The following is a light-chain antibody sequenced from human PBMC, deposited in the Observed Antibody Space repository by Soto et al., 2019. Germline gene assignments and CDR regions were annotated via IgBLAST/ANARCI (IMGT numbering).Light chain of an antibody. Sequence: QSALTQPPSASGSPGQSVTISCTGTSSDVGGYNYVSWYQQHPGKAPKLMIYEVFKRPSGVPDRFSGSKSANTASLTVSGLQAEDEADYYCSSYAGSNWVFGGGTKLTVL. CDR2: EVF. CDR3: SSYAGSNWV. V-gene: IGLV2-8*01. J-gene: IGLJ3*02. CDR1: SSDVGGYNY.